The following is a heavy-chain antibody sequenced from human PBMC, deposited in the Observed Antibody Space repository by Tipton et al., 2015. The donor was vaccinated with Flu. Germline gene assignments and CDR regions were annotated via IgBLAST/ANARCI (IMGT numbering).Heavy chain of an antibody. D-gene: IGHD3-3*01. J-gene: IGHJ4*02. Sequence: TLSLTCAVSGGSISSGGYSWSWIRQPPGKGLEWIGYIYHSGSTYYNPSLKSRVTISVDRSKNQFSLKLSSVTAADTAVYYCARALWIEGYFDYWGQGTLVTASS. CDR1: GGSISSGGYS. V-gene: IGHV4-30-2*01. CDR3: ARALWIEGYFDY. CDR2: IYHSGST.